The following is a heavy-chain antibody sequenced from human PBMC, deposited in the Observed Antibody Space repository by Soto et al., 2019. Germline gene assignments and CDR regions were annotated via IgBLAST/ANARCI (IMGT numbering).Heavy chain of an antibody. CDR3: ARHSGGRCYSYYYGMDV. V-gene: IGHV3-30-3*01. J-gene: IGHJ6*02. CDR1: GFTFSSYA. Sequence: PGGSLRLSCAASGFTFSSYAMHWVRQAPGKGLEWVAVISYDGSNKYYADSVKGRFTISRDNSKNTLYLQMNSLRAEDTAVYYCARHSGGRCYSYYYGMDVSGHGTTVTV. D-gene: IGHD2-15*01. CDR2: ISYDGSNK.